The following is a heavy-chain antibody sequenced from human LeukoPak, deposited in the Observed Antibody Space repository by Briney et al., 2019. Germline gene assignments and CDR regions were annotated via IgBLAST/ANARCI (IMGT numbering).Heavy chain of an antibody. D-gene: IGHD4-17*01. CDR1: GGSISGYY. CDR3: ARSAYARYFDY. Sequence: SETLSLTCTVSGGSISGYYWSWIRQPAGKGLEWVGRVYTSGSTNYNPSLKGRVTMSVDTSKNQFSLKLSSVTAADTAVYYCARSAYARYFDYWGQGTLVTVSS. CDR2: VYTSGST. V-gene: IGHV4-4*07. J-gene: IGHJ4*02.